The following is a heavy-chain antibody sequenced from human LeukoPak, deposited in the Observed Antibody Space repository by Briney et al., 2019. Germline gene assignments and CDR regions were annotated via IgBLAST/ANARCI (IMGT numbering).Heavy chain of an antibody. CDR1: GFTFSDHY. CDR2: ISYDGSNK. CDR3: ATVRTIFGVVDAFDI. V-gene: IGHV3-30-3*01. J-gene: IGHJ3*02. D-gene: IGHD3-3*01. Sequence: GGSLRLSCAASGFTFSDHYMHWVRQAPGKGLEWVAVISYDGSNKYYADSVKGRFTISRDNSKNTLYLQMNSLRAEDTAVYYCATVRTIFGVVDAFDIWGQGTMVTVSS.